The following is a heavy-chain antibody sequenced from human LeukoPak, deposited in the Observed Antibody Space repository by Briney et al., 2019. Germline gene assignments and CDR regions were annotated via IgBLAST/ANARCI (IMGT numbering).Heavy chain of an antibody. J-gene: IGHJ4*02. CDR3: ARGDGAHYFDY. CDR2: IYHSGST. Sequence: QTLSLTCAVSGGSISSGGYSWSWLRQPPGTGLEWIGYIYHSGSTYYNPSLKSRVTISVDRSKNQFSLKLSSVTAADTAVYYCARGDGAHYFDYWGQGTLVTVSS. V-gene: IGHV4-30-2*01. CDR1: GGSISSGGYS. D-gene: IGHD4-17*01.